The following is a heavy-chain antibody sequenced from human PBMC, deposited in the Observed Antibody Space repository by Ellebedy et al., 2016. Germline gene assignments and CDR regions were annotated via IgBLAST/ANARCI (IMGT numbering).Heavy chain of an antibody. J-gene: IGHJ4*02. D-gene: IGHD4-17*01. Sequence: SETLSLXXTVSGYSISSGYYWSWIRQPPGKRLEWIGEINHSGSTNYNPSLKSRVTISVDTSKNQFSLKLTSVAAADTAVYYCARESTVPGGYYFDYWGQGTLVTVSS. V-gene: IGHV4-38-2*02. CDR3: ARESTVPGGYYFDY. CDR2: INHSGST. CDR1: GYSISSGYY.